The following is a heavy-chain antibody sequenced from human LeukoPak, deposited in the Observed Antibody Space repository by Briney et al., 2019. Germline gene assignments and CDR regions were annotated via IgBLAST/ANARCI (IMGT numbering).Heavy chain of an antibody. CDR3: ARDCGSTSCPLWGY. V-gene: IGHV1-18*01. Sequence: ASVKVSCKASGYTFTSYGISWVRQAPGQGLEWMGWISAYNGNTNYAQKLQGRVTMTTDTSTSTAYMELRSLRSDDTAVYYCARDCGSTSCPLWGYWGQGTLVTVSS. CDR1: GYTFTSYG. D-gene: IGHD2-2*01. J-gene: IGHJ4*02. CDR2: ISAYNGNT.